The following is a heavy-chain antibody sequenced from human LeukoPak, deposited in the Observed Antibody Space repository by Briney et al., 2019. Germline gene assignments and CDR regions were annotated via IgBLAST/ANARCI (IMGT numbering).Heavy chain of an antibody. CDR2: IYSGGST. V-gene: IGHV3-53*01. CDR1: GFTVSSNY. CDR3: ASGLGYCSSTSCYNYYYYGMDV. J-gene: IGHJ6*04. Sequence: GGSLRLSCAASGFTVSSNYMSWVRQAPGKGLEWVSVIYSGGSTYYADSVKGRFTISRDNAKNSLYLQMNSLRAEDTAVYYCASGLGYCSSTSCYNYYYYGMDVWGKGTTVTVSS. D-gene: IGHD2-2*02.